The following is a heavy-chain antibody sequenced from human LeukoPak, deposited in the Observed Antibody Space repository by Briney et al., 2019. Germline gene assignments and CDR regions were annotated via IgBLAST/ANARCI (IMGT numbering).Heavy chain of an antibody. V-gene: IGHV1-2*02. CDR3: ARVDSSSWLIDY. CDR1: GYTFTGYY. D-gene: IGHD6-13*01. CDR2: INPNSGGT. Sequence: ASVKVSCKASGYTFTGYYTHWVRLAPGQGLEWMGWINPNSGGTNYAQKFQGRVTMTRDTSISTAYMELSRLRSDDTAVYCCARVDSSSWLIDYWGQGTLVTVSS. J-gene: IGHJ4*02.